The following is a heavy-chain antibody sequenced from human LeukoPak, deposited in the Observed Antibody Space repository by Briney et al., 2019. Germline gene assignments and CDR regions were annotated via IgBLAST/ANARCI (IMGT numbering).Heavy chain of an antibody. V-gene: IGHV3-30*02. J-gene: IGHJ4*02. CDR3: AKDLPYDSSGSKFDY. CDR1: GFTVSSNY. CDR2: IRYDGSNK. Sequence: GGSLRLSCAASGFTVSSNYMSWVRQAPGKGLEWVAFIRYDGSNKYYADSVKGRLTISRDNSKNTLYLQMNSLRAEDTAVYYCAKDLPYDSSGSKFDYWGQGTLVTVSS. D-gene: IGHD3-22*01.